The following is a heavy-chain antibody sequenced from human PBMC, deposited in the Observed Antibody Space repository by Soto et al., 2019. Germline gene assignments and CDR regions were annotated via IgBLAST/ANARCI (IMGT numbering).Heavy chain of an antibody. CDR3: ARRRDYGRMDV. D-gene: IGHD3-16*01. J-gene: IGHJ6*02. CDR2: IYGDDNK. CDR1: GFSLSTSAVG. Sequence: QITLKESGPTLVKPTQTLTLTCTFSGFSLSTSAVGVGWIRQPPGKALEWLALIYGDDNKRYSPSLTSRLTITKDTSKNQVVVTMTNMDPVDTATYFCARRRDYGRMDVWGQGTTVTVSS. V-gene: IGHV2-5*02.